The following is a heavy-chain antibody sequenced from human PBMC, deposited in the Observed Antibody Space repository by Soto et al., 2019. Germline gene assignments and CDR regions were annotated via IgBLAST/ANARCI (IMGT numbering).Heavy chain of an antibody. Sequence: ASVKVSCKASGYTFSTYCISWVRQAPGQGLEWMGWISAYNGDTETNYAQKFQGRVTMTTDTSTSAAYMELRNLRSDDTAVYYCAREAAVMAAAGPDYWG. V-gene: IGHV1-18*01. D-gene: IGHD6-13*01. CDR3: AREAAVMAAAGPDY. CDR1: GYTFSTYC. CDR2: ISAYNGDTET. J-gene: IGHJ4*01.